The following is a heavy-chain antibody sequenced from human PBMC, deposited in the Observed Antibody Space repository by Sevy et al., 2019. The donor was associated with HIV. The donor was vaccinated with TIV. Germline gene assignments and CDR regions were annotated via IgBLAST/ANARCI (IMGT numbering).Heavy chain of an antibody. V-gene: IGHV3-7*01. D-gene: IGHD3-22*01. CDR1: GFSFSSHW. CDR3: VGGDDSSGSDFDF. CDR2: IKQDGSEK. J-gene: IGHJ4*02. Sequence: GGSLRLSCAASGFSFSSHWMNWVRQAPGKGLEWVANIKQDGSEKFYVDSGKGRFTISRDNAKNSLYLQMNNLRAEDTAVYYCVGGDDSSGSDFDFWGQGTLVTVSS.